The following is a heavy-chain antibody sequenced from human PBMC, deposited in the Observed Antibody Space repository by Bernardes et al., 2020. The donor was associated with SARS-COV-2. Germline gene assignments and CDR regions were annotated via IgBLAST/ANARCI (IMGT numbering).Heavy chain of an antibody. CDR1: GFSFSRYG. J-gene: IGHJ6*02. CDR2: IGANGFLT. Sequence: GGSLRLSCAASGFSFSRYGTSWFRQAPGKGLEWVSFIGANGFLTYYGDSVKGRFTISKDNAKNTVYLQMNSLIAEDTAVYFCAKDRSDMDVWGQGTTVNVSS. CDR3: AKDRSDMDV. V-gene: IGHV3-23*01.